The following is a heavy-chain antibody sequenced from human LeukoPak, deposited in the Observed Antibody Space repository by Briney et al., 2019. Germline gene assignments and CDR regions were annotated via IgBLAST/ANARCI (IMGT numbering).Heavy chain of an antibody. J-gene: IGHJ3*02. CDR2: ISYDGSNK. CDR3: AREIVVPAAGTYAFDI. D-gene: IGHD2-2*01. Sequence: GRSLRLSCAASGFTFSSYAMHWVRQAPGKGLEWVAVISYDGSNKYYADSVKGRFTISRDNSKNTLYLQMNSLRAEDTAVYYCAREIVVPAAGTYAFDIWGQGTMVTVSS. CDR1: GFTFSSYA. V-gene: IGHV3-30-3*01.